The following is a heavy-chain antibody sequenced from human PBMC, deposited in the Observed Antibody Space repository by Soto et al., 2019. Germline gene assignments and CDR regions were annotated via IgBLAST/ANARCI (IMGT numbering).Heavy chain of an antibody. CDR2: INHSGST. CDR1: GGSFSGYY. V-gene: IGHV4-34*01. CDR3: AGNTNWFHP. J-gene: IGHJ5*02. Sequence: PSETLSLTCAVYGGSFSGYYWSWIRQPPGKGLEWIGEINHSGSTNYNPSPKSRVTISVDTSKNQFSLKLSSVTAADTAVLYCAGNTNWFHPRGQGTLGTVSS.